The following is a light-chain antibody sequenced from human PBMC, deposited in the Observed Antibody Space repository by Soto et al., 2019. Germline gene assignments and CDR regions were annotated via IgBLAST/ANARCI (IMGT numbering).Light chain of an antibody. J-gene: IGLJ2*01. V-gene: IGLV4-69*01. CDR3: QTWVTGIVV. CDR1: SGHSSYA. Sequence: QPVLTQSPYASASLGASVKLTCTLSSGHSSYAIAWHQQQPEKGPRYLMNLNIDGSHSKGDGIPDRFSGSSSGAERYLTISSLQSEDEADYYCQTWVTGIVVFGGGTKVTVL. CDR2: LNIDGSH.